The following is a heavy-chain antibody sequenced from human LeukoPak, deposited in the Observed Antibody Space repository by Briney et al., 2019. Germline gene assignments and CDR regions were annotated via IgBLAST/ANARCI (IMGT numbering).Heavy chain of an antibody. V-gene: IGHV4-61*02. Sequence: PSETLSLTCTVSGGSISSNSYYWSWIRQPAGKGLEWIGRIYTSGSTNYNPSLTSRVTISVDTSKNQFSLKLNSVTAADTAVYFCASSKKGGGSGYWGQGTLVTVSS. CDR1: GGSISSNSYY. J-gene: IGHJ4*02. D-gene: IGHD2-15*01. CDR3: ASSKKGGGSGY. CDR2: IYTSGST.